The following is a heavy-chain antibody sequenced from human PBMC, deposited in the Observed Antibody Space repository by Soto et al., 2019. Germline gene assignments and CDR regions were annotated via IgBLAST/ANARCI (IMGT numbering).Heavy chain of an antibody. J-gene: IGHJ4*02. CDR3: ARGYRETPHFDY. D-gene: IGHD5-18*01. V-gene: IGHV3-13*01. Sequence: ESGGGLVQPGGSLRLSCAASGFTFSSYDMHWVRQATGKGLEWVSAIGTAGDTYYPGSVKGRFTISRENAKNSLYLQMNSLSAEDTAVYYCARGYRETPHFDYWGQGTLVTVSS. CDR2: IGTAGDT. CDR1: GFTFSSYD.